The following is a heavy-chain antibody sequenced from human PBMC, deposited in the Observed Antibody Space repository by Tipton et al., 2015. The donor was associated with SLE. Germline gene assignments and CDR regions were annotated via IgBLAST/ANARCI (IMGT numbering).Heavy chain of an antibody. CDR2: IYHDWST. J-gene: IGHJ3*01. V-gene: IGHV4-39*07. Sequence: LRLSCTVSGGSISDSSHYWVWIRQSPGKGLEWVGSIYHDWSTYYNVALNSRATISIDASKNQFSLKLSSVTAADTAMYYCVRERKYVVRFRELVAPDLWGQGTAITVSS. CDR1: GGSISDSSHY. D-gene: IGHD1-26*01. CDR3: VRERKYVVRFRELVAPDL.